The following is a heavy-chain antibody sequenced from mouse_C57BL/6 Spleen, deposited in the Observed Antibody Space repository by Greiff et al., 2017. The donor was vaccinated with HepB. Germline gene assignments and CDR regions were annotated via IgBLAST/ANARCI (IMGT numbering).Heavy chain of an antibody. CDR1: GYSITSGYY. J-gene: IGHJ4*01. D-gene: IGHD1-1*01. Sequence: VQLKESGPGLVKPSQSLSLTCSVTGYSITSGYYWNWIRQFPGNKLEWMGYISYDGSNNYNPSLKNRISITRDTSKNQFFLKLNSVTTEDTATYYCAREGLLRSSYAMDYWGQGTSVTVSS. CDR2: ISYDGSN. V-gene: IGHV3-6*01. CDR3: AREGLLRSSYAMDY.